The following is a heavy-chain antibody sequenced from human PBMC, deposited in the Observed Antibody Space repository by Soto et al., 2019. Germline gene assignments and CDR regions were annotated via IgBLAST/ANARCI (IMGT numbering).Heavy chain of an antibody. CDR1: GFTFSSYS. D-gene: IGHD3-3*01. V-gene: IGHV3-21*01. CDR3: ARVRFPSYYMDV. J-gene: IGHJ6*03. CDR2: ISSSSSYI. Sequence: GSLRLSCAASGFTFSSYSMNWVRQAPGKGLEWVSSISSSSSYIYYADSVNGRFTISRDNAKNSLYLQMNSLRAEDTAVYYCARVRFPSYYMDVWGKGTTVTVSS.